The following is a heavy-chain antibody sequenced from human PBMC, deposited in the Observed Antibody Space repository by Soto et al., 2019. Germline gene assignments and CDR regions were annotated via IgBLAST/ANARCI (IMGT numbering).Heavy chain of an antibody. D-gene: IGHD3-10*01. J-gene: IGHJ6*02. Sequence: GASVKVSCKASGYTFTGYAMHWVRQAPGQRLEWMGWINAGNGNTKYPQKFQGRVTITRDTSASTAYMELSSLRSEDTAVYYCASSRITMVPYGMDVWGQGTTVTVSS. V-gene: IGHV1-3*01. CDR2: INAGNGNT. CDR3: ASSRITMVPYGMDV. CDR1: GYTFTGYA.